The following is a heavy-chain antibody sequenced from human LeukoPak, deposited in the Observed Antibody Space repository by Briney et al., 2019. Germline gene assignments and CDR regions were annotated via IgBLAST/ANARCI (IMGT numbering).Heavy chain of an antibody. CDR1: GFTFSSYG. CDR2: IWYDGSNK. Sequence: GSLRLSCAASGFTFSSYGMHWVRQAPGKGLEWVAVIWYDGSNKYYADSVKGRFTISRDNSKNTLYLQMNSLRAEDTAVYYCAKAVAVAGLFDYWGQGTLVTVSS. J-gene: IGHJ4*02. D-gene: IGHD6-19*01. V-gene: IGHV3-33*06. CDR3: AKAVAVAGLFDY.